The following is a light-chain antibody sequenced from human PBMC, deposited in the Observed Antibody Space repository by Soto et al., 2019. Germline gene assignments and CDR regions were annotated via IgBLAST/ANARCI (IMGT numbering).Light chain of an antibody. J-gene: IGKJ2*01. V-gene: IGKV3-20*01. CDR2: GAY. CDR1: QSVGSSY. Sequence: EIVLTQSPGTLSLSPGESATLSCRASQSVGSSYLAWYQQKPGQAPRLPIYGAYSRATGIPDRFSVSGSVTDFTFTISRLEPVDFAVSACQQADNSPYTFGPGTKLEIK. CDR3: QQADNSPYT.